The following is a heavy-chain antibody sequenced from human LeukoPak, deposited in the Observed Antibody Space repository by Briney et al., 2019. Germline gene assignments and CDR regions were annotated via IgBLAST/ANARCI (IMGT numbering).Heavy chain of an antibody. D-gene: IGHD3-3*01. CDR1: GSTVSSNY. J-gene: IGHJ4*02. Sequence: GGSLRLSCAASGSTVSSNYMSWVRQTPGKGLEWVSVIYSGGSTYYADSVKGRFTISRDNSKNTLYLQMNSLRAEDTAVYYCARVIMDDFWSGYYDYWGQGTLVTVSS. CDR2: IYSGGST. CDR3: ARVIMDDFWSGYYDY. V-gene: IGHV3-66*02.